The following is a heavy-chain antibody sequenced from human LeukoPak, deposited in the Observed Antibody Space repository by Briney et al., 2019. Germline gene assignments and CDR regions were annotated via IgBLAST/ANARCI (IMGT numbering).Heavy chain of an antibody. CDR3: ARGGSGSYYYYFYYMDV. CDR2: ISYDGSNK. V-gene: IGHV3-30*01. D-gene: IGHD3-10*01. J-gene: IGHJ6*03. Sequence: GGSLRLSCAASGFTFSSHAIHWVRQAPGKGLEWVAIISYDGSNKYYAESVKGRFTISRDNSKNTLFLQMNSLGAEDTAVYYCARGGSGSYYYYFYYMDVWGKGTTVTVSS. CDR1: GFTFSSHA.